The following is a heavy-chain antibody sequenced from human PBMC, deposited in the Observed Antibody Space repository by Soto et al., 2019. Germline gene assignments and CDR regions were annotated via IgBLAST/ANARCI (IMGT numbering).Heavy chain of an antibody. CDR1: GYTFTSYA. CDR2: INAGNGNT. D-gene: IGHD6-13*01. Sequence: GASVKVSCKASGYTFTSYAMHWVRQAPGQRLEWMGWINAGNGNTKYSQKFQGRVTITRDTSASTAYMELSSLRSEDTAVYYCARDAQRYSSSWYEVDWSDPWGQGTLVTVSS. V-gene: IGHV1-3*01. CDR3: ARDAQRYSSSWYEVDWSDP. J-gene: IGHJ5*02.